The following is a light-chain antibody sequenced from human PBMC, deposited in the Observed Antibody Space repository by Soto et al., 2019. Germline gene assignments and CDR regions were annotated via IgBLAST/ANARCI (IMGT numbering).Light chain of an antibody. Sequence: QSVLTQPASVSGSPGQSITISCTGTSSDVGGYIYVSWYQQHPGKGPKLMIYDVTSRPSGVSYRFSGSKSGNTASLTISGLQAEDEADYYCSSYTTNSSYVFGTGTKVTVL. CDR2: DVT. CDR1: SSDVGGYIY. V-gene: IGLV2-14*01. J-gene: IGLJ1*01. CDR3: SSYTTNSSYV.